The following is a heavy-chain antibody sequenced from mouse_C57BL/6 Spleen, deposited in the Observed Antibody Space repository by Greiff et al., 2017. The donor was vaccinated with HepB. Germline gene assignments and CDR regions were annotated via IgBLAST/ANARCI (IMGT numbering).Heavy chain of an antibody. CDR1: GYAFSSYW. V-gene: IGHV1-80*01. D-gene: IGHD1-1*01. Sequence: QVQLKQSGAELVKPGASVKISCKASGYAFSSYWMNWVKQRPGKGLEWIGQIYPGDGDTNYNGKFKGKATLTADKSSSTAYMQLSSLTSEDSAVYFCARKGYYGSSYGGLFDYWGQGTTLTVSS. J-gene: IGHJ2*01. CDR2: IYPGDGDT. CDR3: ARKGYYGSSYGGLFDY.